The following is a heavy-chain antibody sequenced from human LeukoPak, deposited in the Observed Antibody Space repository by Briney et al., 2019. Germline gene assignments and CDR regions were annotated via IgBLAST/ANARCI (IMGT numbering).Heavy chain of an antibody. J-gene: IGHJ4*02. CDR1: GFTFSSYW. V-gene: IGHV3-7*03. D-gene: IGHD3-22*01. Sequence: GGSLRLSCAASGFTFSSYWMSWVRQAPGKGLEWVANIKQDGSEKYYVDSVKGRFTISRDNAKNTLYLQMNSLRAEDTAVYYCAKSRDYYDSSGYSYFDYWGQGTLVTVSS. CDR2: IKQDGSEK. CDR3: AKSRDYYDSSGYSYFDY.